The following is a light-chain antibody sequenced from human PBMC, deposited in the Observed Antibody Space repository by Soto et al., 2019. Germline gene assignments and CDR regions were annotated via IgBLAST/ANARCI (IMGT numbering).Light chain of an antibody. V-gene: IGKV1-27*01. CDR2: AAS. Sequence: VGDRVTITCRASQGISNYLAWYQQKPGKVPKLLIYAASTLQSGVPSRFSGSGSGTDFTLTISSLQPEDVATYYCQKYNSAPRTFGQGTKVDIK. CDR3: QKYNSAPRT. CDR1: QGISNY. J-gene: IGKJ1*01.